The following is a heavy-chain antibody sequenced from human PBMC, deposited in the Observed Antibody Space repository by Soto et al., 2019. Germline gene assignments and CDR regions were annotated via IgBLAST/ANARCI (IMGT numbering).Heavy chain of an antibody. CDR1: GFTFSGSA. CDR3: TRPESYYDPSYYYYYGMDV. J-gene: IGHJ6*02. Sequence: GGSLRLSCAASGFTFSGSAMHWVRQASGKGLEWVGRIRSKANSYATAYAASVKGRFTISRDDSKNTAYLQMNSLKTEDTAVYYCTRPESYYDPSYYYYYGMDVWGQGTTVTVSS. D-gene: IGHD3-3*01. CDR2: IRSKANSYAT. V-gene: IGHV3-73*01.